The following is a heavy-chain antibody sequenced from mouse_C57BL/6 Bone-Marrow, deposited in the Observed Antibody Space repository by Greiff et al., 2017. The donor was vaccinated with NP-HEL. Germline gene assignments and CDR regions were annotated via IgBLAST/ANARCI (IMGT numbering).Heavy chain of an antibody. CDR2: IYPRDGST. V-gene: IGHV1-85*01. CDR3: AAYGSSYFYWYFDV. CDR1: GYTFTSYD. D-gene: IGHD1-1*01. J-gene: IGHJ1*03. Sequence: QVQLKESGPELVKPGASVKLSCKASGYTFTSYDINWVKQRPGQGLEWIGWIYPRDGSTKYNEKFKGKATLTVDTSSSTAYMELHSLTSEDSAVYFCAAYGSSYFYWYFDVWGTGTTVTVSS.